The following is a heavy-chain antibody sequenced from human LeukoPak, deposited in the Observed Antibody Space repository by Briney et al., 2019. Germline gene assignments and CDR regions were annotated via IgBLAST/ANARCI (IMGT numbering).Heavy chain of an antibody. CDR3: ATPLGYYDSSGYHQGGD. J-gene: IGHJ4*02. Sequence: GGSLRLSCAASGLTFSSYWMTWVRQAPGKGLEWVANIKEDGSRKNYMDSAKGRFTISRDNTKNSLYLQMNSLRAEDTAVYYCATPLGYYDSSGYHQGGDWGQGTLVTVSS. V-gene: IGHV3-7*03. CDR1: GLTFSSYW. D-gene: IGHD3-22*01. CDR2: IKEDGSRK.